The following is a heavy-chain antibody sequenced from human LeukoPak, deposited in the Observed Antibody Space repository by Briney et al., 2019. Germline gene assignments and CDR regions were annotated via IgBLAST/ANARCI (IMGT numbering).Heavy chain of an antibody. CDR1: GYTFTSYG. D-gene: IGHD3-3*01. Sequence: ASVKVSCKASGYTFTSYGISWVRQAPGQGLEWMGWISAYNGNTNYAQKLQGRVTMTTDTSTSTAYMELRSLRSDATAVYYCARDGVRLYYGFWSGPYGMDVWGQGTTVTVSS. CDR3: ARDGVRLYYGFWSGPYGMDV. CDR2: ISAYNGNT. V-gene: IGHV1-18*01. J-gene: IGHJ6*02.